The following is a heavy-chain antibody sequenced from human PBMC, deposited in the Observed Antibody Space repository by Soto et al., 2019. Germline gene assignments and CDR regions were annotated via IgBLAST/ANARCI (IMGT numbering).Heavy chain of an antibody. Sequence: PGGSLRLSCAASGFTFSSYSMNWVRQAPGKGLEWVSYISSSSNPIYYADSVKGRFTISRDNAKNSLFLQMNSLRDEDTAVYYCAKGNSYHYYGMDVWGQGTTVTVSS. CDR3: AKGNSYHYYGMDV. V-gene: IGHV3-48*02. CDR1: GFTFSSYS. CDR2: ISSSSNPI. J-gene: IGHJ6*02. D-gene: IGHD3-10*01.